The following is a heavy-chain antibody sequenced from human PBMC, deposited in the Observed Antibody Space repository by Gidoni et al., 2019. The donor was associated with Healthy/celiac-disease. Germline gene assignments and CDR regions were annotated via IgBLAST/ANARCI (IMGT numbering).Heavy chain of an antibody. D-gene: IGHD3-10*01. Sequence: QVQLVESGGGVVQHVRSLRLSCAASGFTFRSYGMHWVRQAPGKGLEWVAVIWYDRSNKYYAGSVKGRFTISRDNSKNTLYLQMNSLRAEDTAVYYCAREALMSGSYDYWGQGTLVTVSS. CDR2: IWYDRSNK. V-gene: IGHV3-33*01. J-gene: IGHJ4*02. CDR1: GFTFRSYG. CDR3: AREALMSGSYDY.